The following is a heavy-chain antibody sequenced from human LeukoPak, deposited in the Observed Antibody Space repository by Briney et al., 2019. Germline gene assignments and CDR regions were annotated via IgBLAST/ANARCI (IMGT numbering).Heavy chain of an antibody. CDR3: ATVRQYYYDSSGLTFDY. CDR1: GFTFSSYA. Sequence: GGSLRLSCAASGFTFSSYAMSWVRQAPGNGLEWVSAISGSGGSTYYADSVKGRFTISRDNSKNTLYLQMNSLRAEDTAVYYCATVRQYYYDSSGLTFDYWGQGTLVTVSS. CDR2: ISGSGGST. J-gene: IGHJ4*02. D-gene: IGHD3-22*01. V-gene: IGHV3-23*01.